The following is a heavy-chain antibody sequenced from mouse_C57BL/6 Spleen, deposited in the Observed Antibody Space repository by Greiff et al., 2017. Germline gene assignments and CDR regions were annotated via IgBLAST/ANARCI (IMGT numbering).Heavy chain of an antibody. CDR1: GYSITSGYD. CDR2: ISYSGST. V-gene: IGHV3-1*01. CDR3: ARDEDYGNYVLAY. Sequence: DVKLEESGPGMVKPSQSLSLTCTVTGYSITSGYDWHWIRHFPGNKLEWMGYISYSGSTNYNPSLKSRISITHDTSKNHFFLKLNSVTTEDTATYYCARDEDYGNYVLAYWGQGTLVTVSA. D-gene: IGHD2-1*01. J-gene: IGHJ3*01.